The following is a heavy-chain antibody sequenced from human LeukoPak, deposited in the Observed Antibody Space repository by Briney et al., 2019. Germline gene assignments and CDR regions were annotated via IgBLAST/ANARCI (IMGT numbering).Heavy chain of an antibody. CDR3: ARSSADCSGSTCYGAGAVFDL. V-gene: IGHV1-69*13. Sequence: ASVKVSCETSGITFRVYVITCVREAPGQGLEWMGGIIPVFNTTTYAQKFQGRVTITADESTNTAYMEENSLRSEDTVVYYCARSSADCSGSTCYGAGAVFDLWGQGTMVAVSS. CDR2: IIPVFNTT. J-gene: IGHJ3*01. CDR1: GITFRVYV. D-gene: IGHD2-2*01.